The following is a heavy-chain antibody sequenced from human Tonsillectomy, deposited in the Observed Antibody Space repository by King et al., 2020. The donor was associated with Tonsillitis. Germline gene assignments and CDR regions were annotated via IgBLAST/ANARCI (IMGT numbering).Heavy chain of an antibody. CDR2: INHSGST. D-gene: IGHD3-22*01. CDR3: ARNYDSSGYSDY. J-gene: IGHJ4*02. Sequence: VQLQQWGAGLLKPSETLSLTCAVYGGSFSGYYWSWIRQPPGKGLEWIGEINHSGSTNYNPSLKSRVIISVDTSKNQFSLKLSSVTAADTAVYYCARNYDSSGYSDYWGQGTQVTVSS. V-gene: IGHV4-34*01. CDR1: GGSFSGYY.